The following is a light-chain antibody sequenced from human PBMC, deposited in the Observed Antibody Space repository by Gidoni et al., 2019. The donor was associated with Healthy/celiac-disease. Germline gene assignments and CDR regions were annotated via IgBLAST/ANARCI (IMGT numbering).Light chain of an antibody. Sequence: SYELTQPPSVSVSPAQTASITCSGDKLGDKYACWFQQKPGQSPVLVIYQDSKRPSGIPERFSGSNSGNTATLTISGTQAMDEADYYCQAWDSSTANWVFGGGTKLTVL. V-gene: IGLV3-1*01. J-gene: IGLJ3*02. CDR3: QAWDSSTANWV. CDR1: KLGDKY. CDR2: QDS.